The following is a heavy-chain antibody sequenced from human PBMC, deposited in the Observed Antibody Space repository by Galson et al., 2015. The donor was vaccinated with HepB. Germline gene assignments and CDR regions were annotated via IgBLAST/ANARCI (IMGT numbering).Heavy chain of an antibody. V-gene: IGHV1-69*13. CDR3: ARGGIPVASNFDY. Sequence: SVKVSCKASGGTFSTYVISWVRQAPGQGLEWMGRIIPMFGTSDYAQKFQGRVTITADESATTAYMELNSLRPEDTAVYYCARGGIPVASNFDYWGQGTLVTVSS. CDR1: GGTFSTYV. D-gene: IGHD6-19*01. CDR2: IIPMFGTS. J-gene: IGHJ4*02.